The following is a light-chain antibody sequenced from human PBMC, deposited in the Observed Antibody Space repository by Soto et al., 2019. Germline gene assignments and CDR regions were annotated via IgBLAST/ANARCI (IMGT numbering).Light chain of an antibody. CDR3: QQLNSYPVST. V-gene: IGKV1-9*01. CDR1: QGISSY. CDR2: AAS. Sequence: IQLTQSPSSLSASVGDRVTITCRASQGISSYLAWYQQKPGKAPKLLIYAASTLQSGVPSRFSGSGSGTDFTLTISSLQPADFATYYCQQLNSYPVSTFGGGTKVEIK. J-gene: IGKJ4*01.